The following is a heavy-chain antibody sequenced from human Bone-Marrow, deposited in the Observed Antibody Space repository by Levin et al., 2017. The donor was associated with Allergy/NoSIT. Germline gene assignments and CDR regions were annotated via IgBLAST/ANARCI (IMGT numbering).Heavy chain of an antibody. CDR1: GFTFSNSA. J-gene: IGHJ4*02. D-gene: IGHD2-8*02. V-gene: IGHV3-23*01. CDR2: ISGTGANT. Sequence: GGSLRLSCVASGFTFSNSAMSWVRQAPGKGLEWVSTISGTGANTYYPDSVRGRFSISSDSSKNTVYLQMNSLRAEDTAIYYCAKDRCAGGVCSLIDWGQGTLVTVSS. CDR3: AKDRCAGGVCSLID.